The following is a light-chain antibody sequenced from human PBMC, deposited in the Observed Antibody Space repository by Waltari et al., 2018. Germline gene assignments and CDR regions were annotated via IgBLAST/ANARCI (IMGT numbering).Light chain of an antibody. V-gene: IGLV1-44*01. CDR1: SSNIGSNT. J-gene: IGLJ3*02. CDR3: AVWHDSLNSWV. Sequence: QSVLTQPPSASGTPGQTVIISCSGSSSNIGSNTVNWYQQLPGAAPALLSYTNNQRPSGVPDRFSGSKSGTSASLAISGLQSADEADYYCAVWHDSLNSWVFGGGTKLTVL. CDR2: TNN.